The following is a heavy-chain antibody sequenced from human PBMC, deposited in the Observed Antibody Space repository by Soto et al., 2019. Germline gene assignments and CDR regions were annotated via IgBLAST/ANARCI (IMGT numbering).Heavy chain of an antibody. CDR1: VGSISSGGYS. CDR2: IYHSGST. Sequence: QLQLQESGSGLVKPSQTLSLTCAVSVGSISSGGYSWSWIRQPPGKGLGWIGYIYHSGSTYYNPALKSRVTISVDRSKNQVSLKLSSVTAADTAVYYCARAHGSGWGAFDIWGQGTMVTVSS. CDR3: ARAHGSGWGAFDI. J-gene: IGHJ3*02. V-gene: IGHV4-30-2*01. D-gene: IGHD3-10*01.